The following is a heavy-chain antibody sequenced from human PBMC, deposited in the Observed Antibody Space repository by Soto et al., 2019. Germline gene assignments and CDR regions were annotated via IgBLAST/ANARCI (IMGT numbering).Heavy chain of an antibody. CDR1: GFTLTSFA. CDR3: PRDPSYGDRHMSYFDY. CDR2: ISSSSSVI. J-gene: IGHJ4*02. V-gene: IGHV3-48*02. Sequence: EVQLVGSGGGLVQPGGSLRLSCAASGFTLTSFAMNWVRQAPGKGPEWVSYISSSSSVIDYADSVKGRFTVSRDNAKNSLYLQMNSLRDEDTAMYYCPRDPSYGDRHMSYFDYWGQGTLVTVSS. D-gene: IGHD5-18*01.